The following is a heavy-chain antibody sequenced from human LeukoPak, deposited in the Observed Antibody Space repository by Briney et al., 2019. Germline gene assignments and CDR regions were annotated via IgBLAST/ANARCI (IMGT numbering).Heavy chain of an antibody. CDR3: ARTNMATSDFDY. D-gene: IGHD5-12*01. V-gene: IGHV4-38-2*02. Sequence: SETLSLTCTVSGYSISSGYYWGWIRQPPGKGLEWIGSIYHSGSTYYNPSLKSRVTISVDTSKNQFSLKRSSVTAADTAVYYCARTNMATSDFDYWGQGTLVTVSS. J-gene: IGHJ4*02. CDR2: IYHSGST. CDR1: GYSISSGYY.